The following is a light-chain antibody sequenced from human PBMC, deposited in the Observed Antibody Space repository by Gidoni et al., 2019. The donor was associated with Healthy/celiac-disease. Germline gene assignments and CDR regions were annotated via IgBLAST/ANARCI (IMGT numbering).Light chain of an antibody. CDR1: QSVNSN. CDR3: QQYNNWPPWT. V-gene: IGKV3-15*01. Sequence: EIVMTQSPATLSVSPGERATLSCRASQSVNSNLSWYQQKPGRAPRLLIYGASTRATGIPARFSGSRSGTEFTLTISSLQSEDFAVYYCQQYNNWPPWTFGQGTKVEIK. J-gene: IGKJ1*01. CDR2: GAS.